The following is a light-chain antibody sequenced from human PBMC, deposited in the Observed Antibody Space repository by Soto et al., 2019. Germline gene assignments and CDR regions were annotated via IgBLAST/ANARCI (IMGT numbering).Light chain of an antibody. V-gene: IGLV2-23*02. CDR3: CSSGGSPTYV. Sequence: QSALTQPASVSGSPGQSITISCTGTSSNFGSYKLVSWYQQHPGKAPKLMIFEVNKRPSGVSNRFSGSKSGNTASLTISGLKVEDEADYYCCSSGGSPTYVFGTGTKV. J-gene: IGLJ1*01. CDR1: SSNFGSYKL. CDR2: EVN.